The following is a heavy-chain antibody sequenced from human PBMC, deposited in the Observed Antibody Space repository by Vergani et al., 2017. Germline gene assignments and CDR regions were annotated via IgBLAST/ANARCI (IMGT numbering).Heavy chain of an antibody. V-gene: IGHV1-69*01. D-gene: IGHD3-22*01. J-gene: IGHJ6*03. CDR1: GGTFSSYA. CDR3: ARAPWYYDSSPSPYYYYMDV. Sequence: QVQLVQSGAEVKKPGSSVKVSCKASGGTFSSYAISWVRQAPGQGLEWMGGIIPIFGTANYAQKFQGRVTITADESTSTAYMELSSLRSEDTAVYYWARAPWYYDSSPSPYYYYMDVWGKGTTVTVSS. CDR2: IIPIFGTA.